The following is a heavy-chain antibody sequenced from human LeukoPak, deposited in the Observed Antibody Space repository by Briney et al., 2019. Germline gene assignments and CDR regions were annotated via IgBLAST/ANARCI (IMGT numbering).Heavy chain of an antibody. V-gene: IGHV3-21*01. CDR1: GFTFSNYS. CDR3: ARDERYCGGDCNIPAGAFDI. D-gene: IGHD2-21*01. CDR2: ISSSSSYI. Sequence: GGSLRLSCAASGFTFSNYSMNWVRQAPGKGLEWVSSISSSSSYIYYADSVKGRFTISRDNAKNSLYLQMNSLRAEDTAVYYCARDERYCGGDCNIPAGAFDIWGQGTMVTVSS. J-gene: IGHJ3*02.